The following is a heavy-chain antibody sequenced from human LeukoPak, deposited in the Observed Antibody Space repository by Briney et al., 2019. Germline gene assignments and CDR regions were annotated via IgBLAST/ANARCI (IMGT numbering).Heavy chain of an antibody. V-gene: IGHV3-30-3*01. J-gene: IGHJ4*02. D-gene: IGHD3-16*01. CDR3: ARGTPGGSHGSFDY. CDR1: GFTFSSYA. CDR2: ISYDGSNK. Sequence: GGSLRLSCAASGFTFSSYAMHWVRQAPGKGLEWVAVISYDGSNKYYADSVKGRFTISRDNSKNTLYLQMNSLRAEDTAVYYCARGTPGGSHGSFDYWGQGTLVTVSS.